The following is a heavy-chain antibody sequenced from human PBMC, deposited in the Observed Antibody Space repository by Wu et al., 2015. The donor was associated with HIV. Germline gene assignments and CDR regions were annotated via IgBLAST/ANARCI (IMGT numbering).Heavy chain of an antibody. CDR1: GGTFSSYA. V-gene: IGHV1-69*05. D-gene: IGHD1-26*01. J-gene: IGHJ6*02. CDR2: IIPIFGTA. CDR3: ARDRLVVGATAGYYGMDV. Sequence: QVQLVQSGAEVKKPGSSVKVSCKASGGTFSSYAISWVRQAPGQGLEWMGGIIPIFGTANYAQKFQGRVTITTDESTSTAYMELSSLRSEDTAVYYCARDRLVVGATAGYYGMDVWGQGTTVTVSS.